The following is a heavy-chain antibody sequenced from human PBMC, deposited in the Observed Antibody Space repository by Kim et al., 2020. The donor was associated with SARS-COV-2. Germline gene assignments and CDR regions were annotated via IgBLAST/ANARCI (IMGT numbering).Heavy chain of an antibody. J-gene: IGHJ6*02. CDR3: ARSGIAAATDV. D-gene: IGHD6-13*01. V-gene: IGHV4-34*01. Sequence: SETLSLTCAGYGGSFSGYYWSWIRQPPGTGLEWIGEINHSGSTNYNPSLKSRVTISVDTSKNQFSLKLSSVTAADMAVYYCARSGIAAATDVWGQGTTVTVSS. CDR1: GGSFSGYY. CDR2: INHSGST.